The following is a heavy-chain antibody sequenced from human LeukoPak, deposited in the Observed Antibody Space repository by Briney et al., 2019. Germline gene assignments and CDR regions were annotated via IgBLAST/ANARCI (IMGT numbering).Heavy chain of an antibody. D-gene: IGHD5-12*01. CDR3: ARTFEGYPLGWWFYP. Sequence: PGGSLRLSCAASGFTFSTQWMHWVRQAPGKGLVWVSRINADGSSTMYADSVKGRFTISRDNAKNTLYLQMNSLGAEDTAVYYCARTFEGYPLGWWFYPWGQGTQVTVSS. V-gene: IGHV3-74*03. J-gene: IGHJ5*02. CDR1: GFTFSTQW. CDR2: INADGSST.